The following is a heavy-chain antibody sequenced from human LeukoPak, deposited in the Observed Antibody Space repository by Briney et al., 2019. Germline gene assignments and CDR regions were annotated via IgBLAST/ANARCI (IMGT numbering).Heavy chain of an antibody. V-gene: IGHV1-46*01. CDR3: ARGYYYDSSGYYLTDLDY. D-gene: IGHD3-22*01. J-gene: IGHJ4*02. Sequence: ASVTVSCKASGYTFTSYYMHWVRQAPGKGLEWMGIINPSGGSTSYAQKFQGRVTMTRDTSTSTVYMELSSLRSEDTAVYYCARGYYYDSSGYYLTDLDYWGQGTLVTVSS. CDR1: GYTFTSYY. CDR2: INPSGGST.